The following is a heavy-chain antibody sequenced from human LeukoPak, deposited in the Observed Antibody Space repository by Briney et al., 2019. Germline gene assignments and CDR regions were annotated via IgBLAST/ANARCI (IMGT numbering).Heavy chain of an antibody. V-gene: IGHV3-53*01. Sequence: GGSLRLSCAVSGFSVKTNYLIWVRQAPGKGLESVSVLYSGGSAYYTDSVKGRFTISRDTSKNTLSLQMNSLRVEDTAVYYCARGTFSPHGSYYGHWGQGTLVTVSS. CDR2: LYSGGSA. J-gene: IGHJ4*02. CDR3: ARGTFSPHGSYYGH. D-gene: IGHD1-26*01. CDR1: GFSVKTNY.